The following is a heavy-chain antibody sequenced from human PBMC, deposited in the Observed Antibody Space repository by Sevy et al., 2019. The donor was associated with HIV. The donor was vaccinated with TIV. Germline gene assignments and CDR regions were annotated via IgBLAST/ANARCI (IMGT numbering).Heavy chain of an antibody. Sequence: SETLSLTCAVSGDSINSNNWWNWVRQPPGKGLEWIGEISHNGSATYNPSLKSRVTISVDKSKNQFSLKLSSVTAADTAVYYCARVLRGSLYFGELLIDGKNWFDPWGQGTLVTVSS. J-gene: IGHJ5*02. V-gene: IGHV4-4*02. CDR1: GDSINSNNW. CDR3: ARVLRGSLYFGELLIDGKNWFDP. CDR2: ISHNGSA. D-gene: IGHD3-10*01.